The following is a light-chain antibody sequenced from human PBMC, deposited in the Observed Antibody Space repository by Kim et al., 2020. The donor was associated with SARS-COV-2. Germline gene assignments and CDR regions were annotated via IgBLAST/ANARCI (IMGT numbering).Light chain of an antibody. Sequence: ELTQPPSASGTPGQRVTISCSGGNSNIGANTVNWYQQFPGTAPKLLIYANDHRPSGVPDRFSVSQSGTSASLAISGLQSEDEADYYCATWDDSLNAWV. CDR1: NSNIGANT. J-gene: IGLJ3*02. V-gene: IGLV1-44*01. CDR2: AND. CDR3: ATWDDSLNAWV.